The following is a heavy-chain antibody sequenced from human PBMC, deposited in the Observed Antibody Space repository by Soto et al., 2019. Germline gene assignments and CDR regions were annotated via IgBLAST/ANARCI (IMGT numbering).Heavy chain of an antibody. Sequence: ASVEVSCKTSGYNFIAYYVHWVRQAPGQGLEWMGYVSPNNGATIYAQKFQGRVTLTRDTSISTAYMDLTRLTSDDTAIYYCARIEGSASLAGDWGQGTQVTVSS. J-gene: IGHJ4*02. V-gene: IGHV1-2*02. CDR1: GYNFIAYY. D-gene: IGHD3-16*01. CDR3: ARIEGSASLAGD. CDR2: VSPNNGAT.